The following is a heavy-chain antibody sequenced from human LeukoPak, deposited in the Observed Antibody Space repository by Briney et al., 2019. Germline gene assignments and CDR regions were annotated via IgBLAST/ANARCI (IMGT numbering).Heavy chain of an antibody. D-gene: IGHD3-16*01. V-gene: IGHV1-46*01. CDR2: INPSGGST. Sequence: GASVKVSCKASGYTFTTYYMHWVRQAPGQGREWMGIINPSGGSTSYPQKFQGRVTMTRDTSTSTVYMELRSLRSDDTAVYYCASKLRFGDAFDIWGEGTMVTVSS. CDR1: GYTFTTYY. CDR3: ASKLRFGDAFDI. J-gene: IGHJ3*02.